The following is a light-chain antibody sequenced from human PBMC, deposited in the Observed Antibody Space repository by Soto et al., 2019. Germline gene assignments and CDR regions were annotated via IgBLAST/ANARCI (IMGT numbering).Light chain of an antibody. CDR3: QQYGSSPGFS. J-gene: IGKJ4*01. V-gene: IGKV3-20*01. CDR2: GAS. Sequence: EIVLTQSPGTLSLSPGERSTLSCRASQSVSSNYLAWYQQKPGQAPRLLIYGASSRATSIPDRFSGGGSGTDFTLTSIRLEHEDFAVYYCQQYGSSPGFSFGGGVKVEIK. CDR1: QSVSSNY.